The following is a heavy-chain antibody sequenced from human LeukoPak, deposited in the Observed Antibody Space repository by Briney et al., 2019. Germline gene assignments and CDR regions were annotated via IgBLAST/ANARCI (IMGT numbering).Heavy chain of an antibody. CDR1: GGSISSSSYY. J-gene: IGHJ4*02. Sequence: SETLSLTCTVSGGSISSSSYYWGWIRQPPGKGLEWIGSIYYSGSTYYNPSLKSRVTISVDTSKNQFSLKLGSVTAADTAVYYCAIPRYFDWLSFDYWGQGTLVTVSS. V-gene: IGHV4-39*01. CDR2: IYYSGST. CDR3: AIPRYFDWLSFDY. D-gene: IGHD3-9*01.